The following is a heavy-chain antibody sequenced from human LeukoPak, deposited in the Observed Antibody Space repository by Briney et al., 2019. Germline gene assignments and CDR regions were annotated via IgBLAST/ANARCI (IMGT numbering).Heavy chain of an antibody. V-gene: IGHV3-9*01. D-gene: IGHD6-25*01. CDR1: GFTFDDYA. CDR2: ISWNSGSI. J-gene: IGHJ6*02. CDR3: GKDIIAAGDYGMDV. Sequence: PGRSLRLSCAASGFTFDDYAMHWVRQAPGKGLEWVSGISWNSGSIGYADSVKGRFTISRDNAKNSLYLQMNSLRAEDTALYYCGKDIIAAGDYGMDVWGQGTTVTVSS.